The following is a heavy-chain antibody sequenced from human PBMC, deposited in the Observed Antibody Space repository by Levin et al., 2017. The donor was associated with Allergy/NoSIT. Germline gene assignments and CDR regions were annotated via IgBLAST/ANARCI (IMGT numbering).Heavy chain of an antibody. V-gene: IGHV1-18*01. D-gene: IGHD6-19*01. CDR3: ARNGFPYSSGWLYF. CDR1: GYTFTSYG. Sequence: PGESLKISCKASGYTFTSYGISWVRQAPGQGLEWMGWISAYNGNTNYAQKLQGRVTMTTDTSTSTAYMELRSLRSDDTAVYYCARNGFPYSSGWLYFWGQGTLVTVSS. CDR2: ISAYNGNT. J-gene: IGHJ4*02.